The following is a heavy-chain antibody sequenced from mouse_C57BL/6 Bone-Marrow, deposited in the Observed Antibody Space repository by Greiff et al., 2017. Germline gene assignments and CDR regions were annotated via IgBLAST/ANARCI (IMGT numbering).Heavy chain of an antibody. J-gene: IGHJ2*01. CDR3: ARWGYGRREFDY. V-gene: IGHV5-6*01. CDR2: ISSGGSYT. D-gene: IGHD1-1*01. Sequence: EVQVVESGGDLVKPGGSLKLSCAASRFTFSSYGMSWVRQTPDKRLEWVATISSGGSYTYYPDSVKGRFTISRDNAKNTLYLQMSSLKSEDTAMYYCARWGYGRREFDYWGQGTTLTVSS. CDR1: RFTFSSYG.